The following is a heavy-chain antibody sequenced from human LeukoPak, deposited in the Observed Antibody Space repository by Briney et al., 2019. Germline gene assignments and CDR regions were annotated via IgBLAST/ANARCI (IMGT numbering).Heavy chain of an antibody. CDR3: AGRGDYGRFDP. CDR1: GGTFSSYA. J-gene: IGHJ5*02. D-gene: IGHD4-17*01. V-gene: IGHV1-69*05. Sequence: ASVKVSCKASGGTFSSYAISWVRQAPGQGLEWMGGIIPIFGTANYAQKFQGRVTITTDESTSTAYMELSSLRSEDTAVYYCAGRGDYGRFDPWGQGTLVTVSS. CDR2: IIPIFGTA.